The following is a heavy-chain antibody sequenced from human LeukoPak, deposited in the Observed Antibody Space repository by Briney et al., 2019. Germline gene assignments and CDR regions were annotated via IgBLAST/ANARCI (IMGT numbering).Heavy chain of an antibody. CDR1: GFTFSGSA. V-gene: IGHV3-73*01. D-gene: IGHD6-13*01. CDR2: IRSKANSYAT. CDR3: TRQKSAAGPFDY. J-gene: IGHJ4*02. Sequence: PGGSLRLSCAASGFTFSGSAMHWVRQASGKGLEWVGRIRSKANSYATAYAASVKGGFTISRDDSKNTAYLQMNSLKTEDTAVYYCTRQKSAAGPFDYWGQGTLVTVSS.